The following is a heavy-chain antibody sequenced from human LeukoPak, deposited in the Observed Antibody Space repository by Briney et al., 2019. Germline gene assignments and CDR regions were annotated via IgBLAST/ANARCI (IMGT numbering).Heavy chain of an antibody. CDR1: GGTFSSYA. J-gene: IGHJ4*02. D-gene: IGHD6-6*01. V-gene: IGHV1-69*06. CDR2: IIPIFGTA. CDR3: AGISFPPEYSSSGD. Sequence: GASVKVSCKASGGTFSSYAISWVRQAPGQGLEWMGGIIPIFGTANYAQKFQGRVTITADKSTSTAYMELSSLRSEDTAVYYCAGISFPPEYSSSGDWGQGTPVTVSS.